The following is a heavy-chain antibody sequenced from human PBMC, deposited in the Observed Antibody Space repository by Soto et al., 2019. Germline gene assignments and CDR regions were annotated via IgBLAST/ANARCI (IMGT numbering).Heavy chain of an antibody. J-gene: IGHJ4*02. D-gene: IGHD6-6*01. CDR2: TYYRSRWHN. V-gene: IGHV6-1*01. Sequence: SQTLSLTCAISGDSVSSNSAAWNWIRQSPSRGLEWLGRTYYRSRWHNEYAVSVKSRIIINPDTSKNQFPLQLNSVTPEDTAVYYCARDQWHTDIAARLDYWGQGTLVTVSS. CDR3: ARDQWHTDIAARLDY. CDR1: GDSVSSNSAA.